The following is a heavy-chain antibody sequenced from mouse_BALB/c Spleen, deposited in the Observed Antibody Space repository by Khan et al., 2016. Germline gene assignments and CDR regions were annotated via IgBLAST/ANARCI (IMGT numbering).Heavy chain of an antibody. CDR2: ISSGGSYT. CDR1: GFTFSSYA. D-gene: IGHD2-1*01. Sequence: EVELVESGGGLVKPGGSLKLSCAASGFTFSSYAMSWVRQTPEKRLEWVATISSGGSYTYYPDSVKGRFTISRDNAKNTLYLQMSSLRSEDTAMYYCARRKFYYGNYVSFAYWGQGTLVTVSA. CDR3: ARRKFYYGNYVSFAY. J-gene: IGHJ3*01. V-gene: IGHV5-9-1*01.